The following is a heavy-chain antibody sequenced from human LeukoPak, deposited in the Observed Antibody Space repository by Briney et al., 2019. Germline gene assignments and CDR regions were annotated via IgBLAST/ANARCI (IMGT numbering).Heavy chain of an antibody. V-gene: IGHV4-59*08. CDR1: GGSISSYY. CDR3: ARSGTYYNNWFDP. CDR2: IYNSGNT. Sequence: SETLSLTCTVSGGSISSYYWSWIRQPPGKGLEWIGSIYNSGNTNYNPSLKSRVTISVDTSKNQFSLKLNSVTAADTAVYYCARSGTYYNNWFDPWGQGTLVTVSS. J-gene: IGHJ5*02. D-gene: IGHD3-10*01.